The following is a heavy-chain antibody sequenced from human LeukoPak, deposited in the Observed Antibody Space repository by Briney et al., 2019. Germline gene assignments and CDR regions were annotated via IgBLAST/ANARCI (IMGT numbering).Heavy chain of an antibody. CDR1: GFSFSSYG. V-gene: IGHV3-33*06. D-gene: IGHD6-19*01. CDR2: IWYDGSNK. J-gene: IGHJ2*01. CDR3: AKDQRQWLVGWYFDL. Sequence: GRSLRLSCAASGFSFSSYGMHWVRQAPGKGLEWVAVIWYDGSNKYYADSVKGRFTISRDNSKNTLYLQMNSLRADDRAVYYCAKDQRQWLVGWYFDLWGRGTLVTVSS.